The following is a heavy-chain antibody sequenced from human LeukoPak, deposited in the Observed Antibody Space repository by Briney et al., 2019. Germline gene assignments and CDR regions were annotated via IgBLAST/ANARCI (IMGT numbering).Heavy chain of an antibody. J-gene: IGHJ4*02. CDR2: IRYDGSNK. CDR1: GFTFSSYG. Sequence: GGSLRLSCAASGFTFSSYGMHWVRQAPGKGLEWVAFIRYDGSNKYYADSVKGRFTISRDNSKNTLYLQMNSLRAEDTAVYYCAKLLSRGSWLYYFDYWGQGTLVTVSS. V-gene: IGHV3-30*02. D-gene: IGHD6-13*01. CDR3: AKLLSRGSWLYYFDY.